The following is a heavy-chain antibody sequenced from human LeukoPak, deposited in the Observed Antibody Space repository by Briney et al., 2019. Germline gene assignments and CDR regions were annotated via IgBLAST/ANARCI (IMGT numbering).Heavy chain of an antibody. CDR3: ARDLRGGSSRGDAFDI. J-gene: IGHJ3*02. CDR1: GFTFSSYS. V-gene: IGHV3-21*01. CDR2: ISSSSSYI. D-gene: IGHD1-26*01. Sequence: GGSLRLSCAASGFTFSSYSMNWVRQAPGKGLEWVSFISSSSSYIYYADSVKGRFTISRDNAKNSLYLQMNSLRAEDTAVYYCARDLRGGSSRGDAFDIWGQGTMVTVSS.